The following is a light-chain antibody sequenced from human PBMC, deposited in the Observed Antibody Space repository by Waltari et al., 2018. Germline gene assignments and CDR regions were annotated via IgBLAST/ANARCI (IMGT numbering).Light chain of an antibody. V-gene: IGLV2-14*03. J-gene: IGLJ3*02. CDR2: GVS. CDR1: SSDIGAYNY. CDR3: ASFTNTNTWV. Sequence: QSALTQPASVSASPGQSITISSTGTSSDIGAYNYVSWYQQHSGKAPKLIIFGVSDRPSGVSNRFSASKSSNTASLTISGLQAEDEADYYCASFTNTNTWVFGGGTKVTVL.